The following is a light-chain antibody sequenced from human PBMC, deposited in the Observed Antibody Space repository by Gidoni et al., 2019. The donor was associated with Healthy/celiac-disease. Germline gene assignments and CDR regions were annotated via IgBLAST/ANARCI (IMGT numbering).Light chain of an antibody. V-gene: IGLV3-19*01. J-gene: IGLJ2*01. CDR2: GKN. CDR1: SLRSYY. CDR3: NSRDSSGNHVV. Sequence: SSELTQDPAVSVALGQTVSITCQGDSLRSYYASWYQQNPGQAPVLVIYGKNNRPSWIPDRFSGSSSGNTASLTITGAQAEDEADYYCNSRDSSGNHVVFGGGTKLTVL.